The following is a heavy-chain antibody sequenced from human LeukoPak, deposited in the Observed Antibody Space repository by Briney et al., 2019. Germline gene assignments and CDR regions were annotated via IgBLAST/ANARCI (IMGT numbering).Heavy chain of an antibody. CDR1: GFTFSSYS. CDR3: ARRSAYYYGSGSYHMSLFDP. J-gene: IGHJ5*02. CDR2: ISRSSSYI. D-gene: IGHD3-10*01. V-gene: IGHV3-21*01. Sequence: GGSLRLSCAASGFTFSSYSMTWVRQAPGKGLEWVSSISRSSSYIYYADSVKGRFTISRDNAKNTLYLQMNSLRAEDTAVYYCARRSAYYYGSGSYHMSLFDPWGQGTLVTVSS.